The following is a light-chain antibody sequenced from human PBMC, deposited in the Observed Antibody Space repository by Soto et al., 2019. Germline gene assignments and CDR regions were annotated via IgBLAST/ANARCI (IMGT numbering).Light chain of an antibody. J-gene: IGKJ5*01. CDR2: DAS. CDR3: QQRNVWPPIT. V-gene: IGKV3-11*01. CDR1: QALNTR. Sequence: VLTQSPATLSALPGDRVTLSCRARQALNTRLAWYQHKPGQAPRLVIYDASLRANGVPARFGGSGSGTDFTLTINSLEPEDFAVYYCQQRNVWPPITFGQGTRL.